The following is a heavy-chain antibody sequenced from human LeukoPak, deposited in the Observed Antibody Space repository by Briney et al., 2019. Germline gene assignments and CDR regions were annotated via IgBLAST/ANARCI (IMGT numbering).Heavy chain of an antibody. CDR3: ARAGRAAVGAFDI. J-gene: IGHJ3*02. V-gene: IGHV3-30-3*01. CDR1: GFTFSSYA. CDR2: ISYDGSNK. Sequence: GGSLRLSCAASGFTFSSYAMHWVRQAPGKGLEWVAVISYDGSNKYYADSVKGRFTISRDNAKNSLYLQMNSLRAEDTAVYYCARAGRAAVGAFDIWGQGTMVTVSS. D-gene: IGHD6-13*01.